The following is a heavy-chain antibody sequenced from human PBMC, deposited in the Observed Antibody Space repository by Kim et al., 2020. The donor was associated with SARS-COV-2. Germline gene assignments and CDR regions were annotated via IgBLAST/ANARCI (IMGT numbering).Heavy chain of an antibody. D-gene: IGHD3-10*01. CDR3: ARGGFGELLKPPFDY. J-gene: IGHJ4*02. CDR1: GGSISSSSYY. Sequence: SETLSLTCTVSGGSISSSSYYWGWIRQPPGKGLEWIGSIYYSGSTYYNPSLKSRVTISVDTSKNQFSLKLSSVTAADTAVYYCARGGFGELLKPPFDYWGQGTLVTVSS. V-gene: IGHV4-39*07. CDR2: IYYSGST.